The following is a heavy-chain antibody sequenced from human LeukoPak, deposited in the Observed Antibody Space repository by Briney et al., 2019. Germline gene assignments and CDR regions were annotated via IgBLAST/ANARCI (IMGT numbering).Heavy chain of an antibody. CDR1: GGSISSYY. D-gene: IGHD5-18*01. Sequence: SETLSLTCTVSGGSISSYYWSWIRQPPGKGLEWIGYIYYSGSTNYNSSLKSRVTISVDTSKNQFSLKLSSVTAADTAVYYCARSGGYSYGYNWFDPWGQGTLVTVSS. CDR2: IYYSGST. J-gene: IGHJ5*02. CDR3: ARSGGYSYGYNWFDP. V-gene: IGHV4-59*01.